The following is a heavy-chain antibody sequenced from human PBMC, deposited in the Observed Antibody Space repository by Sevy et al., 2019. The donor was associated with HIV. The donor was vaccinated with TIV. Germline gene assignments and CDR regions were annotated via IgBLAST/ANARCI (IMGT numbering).Heavy chain of an antibody. V-gene: IGHV3-30*18. CDR3: TNDPPVSGDFPYGMDV. CDR2: ISHDGGKK. J-gene: IGHJ6*02. D-gene: IGHD4-17*01. Sequence: GGSLRLSCVGSGFIFDDYGMHWVRQAPGKGLEWVALISHDGGKKYYADSVKGRFTISRDNFKNTLYLQMNTLRRDDTAAYFCTNDPPVSGDFPYGMDVWGQGTTVTVSS. CDR1: GFIFDDYG.